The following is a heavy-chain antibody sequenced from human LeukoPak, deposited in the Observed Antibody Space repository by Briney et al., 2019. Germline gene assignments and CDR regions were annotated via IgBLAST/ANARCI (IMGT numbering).Heavy chain of an antibody. CDR3: AKQWRGTGDAFDI. D-gene: IGHD3/OR15-3a*01. J-gene: IGHJ3*02. CDR1: GFTFSSYT. V-gene: IGHV3-23*01. Sequence: PGGSLRLSCAASGFTFSSYTMSWARQAPGKGLEWVSSISGSGGSTHYADSVKGRFTISRDNSKNTLYLQINSLRAEDTAVYYCAKQWRGTGDAFDIWGQGTMVTVSS. CDR2: ISGSGGST.